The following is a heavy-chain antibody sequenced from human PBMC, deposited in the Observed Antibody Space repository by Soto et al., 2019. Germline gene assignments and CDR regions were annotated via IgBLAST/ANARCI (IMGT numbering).Heavy chain of an antibody. CDR3: AREGQLGY. CDR1: GYTFSNYG. Sequence: QVKLVQSGAEVKKPGASVKVSCQPSGYTFSNYGFSWVRQAPGQGLEWMGWISGYNGNTNYAERLQGRVTMTTDTSTSTAYMELKSLRYDDTAVYYCAREGQLGYWGQGTPVTVSS. CDR2: ISGYNGNT. J-gene: IGHJ4*02. V-gene: IGHV1-18*01. D-gene: IGHD6-6*01.